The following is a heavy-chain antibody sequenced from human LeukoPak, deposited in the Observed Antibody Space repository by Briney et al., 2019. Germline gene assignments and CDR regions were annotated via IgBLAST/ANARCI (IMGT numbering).Heavy chain of an antibody. CDR3: TGYTHKGV. J-gene: IGHJ6*02. CDR2: LYSRGDP. CDR1: GFTVGNNY. V-gene: IGHV3-66*01. Sequence: GESLKISCTASGFTVGNNYMSWVRQAPGKGLEWVSVLYSRGDPYYADSVKGRFTISRDSSRNTLYLQMNSLRAEDTAVYYCTGYTHKGVWGQGTTVTVSS.